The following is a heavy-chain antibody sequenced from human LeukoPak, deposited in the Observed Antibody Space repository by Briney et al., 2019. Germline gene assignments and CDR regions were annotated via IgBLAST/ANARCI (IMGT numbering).Heavy chain of an antibody. J-gene: IGHJ4*02. CDR1: GFTFSSYA. CDR3: ARVYDVLTGGFDH. V-gene: IGHV3-30*04. CDR2: ISYDGSNK. D-gene: IGHD3-9*01. Sequence: PGGSLRLSCAASGFTFSSYAMHWVRQAPGKGLEWVAVISYDGSNKYYADSVQGRFTISRDNARNILYLQMNSLRAEDTAVYYCARVYDVLTGGFDHWGQGALVTVSS.